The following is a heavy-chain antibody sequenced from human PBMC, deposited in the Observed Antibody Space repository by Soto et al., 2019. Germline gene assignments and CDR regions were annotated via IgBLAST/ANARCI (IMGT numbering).Heavy chain of an antibody. J-gene: IGHJ6*02. CDR1: GFTFSSYG. D-gene: IGHD2-21*02. V-gene: IGHV3-30*18. Sequence: GGSLRLSCAASGFTFSSYGMHWVRQAPGKGLEWVAAISYDGSNKYYADSVKGRFTISRDNSKNTLYLQMNSLRAEDTAVYYCAKGVGLVTAIPRYYGMDVWGQGTTVTVSS. CDR3: AKGVGLVTAIPRYYGMDV. CDR2: ISYDGSNK.